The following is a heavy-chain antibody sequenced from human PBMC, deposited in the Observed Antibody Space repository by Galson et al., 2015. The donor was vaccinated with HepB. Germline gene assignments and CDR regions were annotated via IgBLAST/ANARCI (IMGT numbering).Heavy chain of an antibody. CDR2: IWYDGSNK. D-gene: IGHD2-2*01. V-gene: IGHV3-33*01. J-gene: IGHJ6*02. Sequence: SLRLSCAASGFTFSSYGMHWVRQAPGKGLEWVAVIWYDGSNKYYADSVKGRFTISRDNSKNTLYLQMNSLRAEDTAVYYCARVQGYCSSTSCYAKDDYYYGMDVWGQGTTVTVSS. CDR3: ARVQGYCSSTSCYAKDDYYYGMDV. CDR1: GFTFSSYG.